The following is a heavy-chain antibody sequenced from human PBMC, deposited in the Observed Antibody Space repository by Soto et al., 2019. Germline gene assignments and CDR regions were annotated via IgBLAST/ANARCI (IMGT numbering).Heavy chain of an antibody. V-gene: IGHV5-51*01. CDR3: ARPDSSSMSAPGY. Sequence: GESMKISCKGSGYRFTSYWIGWVRQMTGKGLEWMGIIYPGDSDTRYSPSFQGQVTMSADKSISTAYLQWSSLKASDTAMYYCARPDSSSMSAPGYWGQGTLVTVSS. D-gene: IGHD6-6*01. CDR2: IYPGDSDT. J-gene: IGHJ4*02. CDR1: GYRFTSYW.